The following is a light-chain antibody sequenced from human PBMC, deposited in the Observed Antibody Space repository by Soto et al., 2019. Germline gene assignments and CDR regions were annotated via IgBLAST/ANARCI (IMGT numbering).Light chain of an antibody. J-gene: IGKJ4*01. V-gene: IGKV3-15*01. CDR2: VAS. CDR3: QQYNVWPLT. CDR1: QSVSSN. Sequence: EIVMTQSPATLSVSPGERATLSCRASQSVSSNLAWYQQEPGQTPKLLIYVASTRATGITARFSGSGSGTEFTLTISSLQSEDFAVYYCQQYNVWPLTFGGGTKVEFK.